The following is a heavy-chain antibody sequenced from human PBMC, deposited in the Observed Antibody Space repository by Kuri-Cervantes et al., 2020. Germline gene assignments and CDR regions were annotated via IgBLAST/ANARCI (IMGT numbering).Heavy chain of an antibody. Sequence: LKIYCAASGFTFDDYAMHWVRQAPGKGLEWVSGISWNSGSIGYADSVKGRFTISRDNAKNTLYLQMHSLRVEDTAVYYCARPVYSSSNTDFWGQGALVTVSS. V-gene: IGHV3-9*01. J-gene: IGHJ4*02. CDR2: ISWNSGSI. D-gene: IGHD6-6*01. CDR3: ARPVYSSSNTDF. CDR1: GFTFDDYA.